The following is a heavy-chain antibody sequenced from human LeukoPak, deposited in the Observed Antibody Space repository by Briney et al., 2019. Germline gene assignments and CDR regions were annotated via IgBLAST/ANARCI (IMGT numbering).Heavy chain of an antibody. CDR1: GFTFSDHY. CDR2: TRNKANSYTT. CDR3: AKALQWSYYDS. V-gene: IGHV3-72*01. Sequence: GVSLRLSCAASGFTFSDHYMDWVRQAPGKGLEWGGRTRNKANSYTTEYAASVKGRFTISRDRSKNSLYLQMNSLRAEDTAVYYCAKALQWSYYDSWGQGTLVTVSS. J-gene: IGHJ5*01. D-gene: IGHD3-10*01.